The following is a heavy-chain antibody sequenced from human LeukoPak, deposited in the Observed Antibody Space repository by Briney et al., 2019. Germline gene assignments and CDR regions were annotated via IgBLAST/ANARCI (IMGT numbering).Heavy chain of an antibody. CDR1: GFTFSDYG. CDR3: VRGSKIRGVIPEGEFDY. Sequence: PGRSLRLSCAASGFTFSDYGMHWVRQAPGKGLEWVAVISYDGKKTYYADSVKGRFTLSRDDSQNTVYLQMNSLRDDDTALYYCVRGSKIRGVIPEGEFDYWGQGTLVTVSS. CDR2: ISYDGKKT. V-gene: IGHV3-30*19. J-gene: IGHJ4*02. D-gene: IGHD3-10*01.